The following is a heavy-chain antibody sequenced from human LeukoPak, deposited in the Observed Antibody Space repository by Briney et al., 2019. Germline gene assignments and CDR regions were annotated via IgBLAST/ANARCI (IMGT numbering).Heavy chain of an antibody. V-gene: IGHV1-18*01. CDR1: DYTFTSYG. D-gene: IGHD5-24*01. CDR3: ARGWIEMPTVYFDY. CDR2: ISTYNGNT. J-gene: IGHJ4*02. Sequence: ASVKVFCKASDYTFTSYGISWARQARGQGREWRGWISTYNGNTKYAQKLQGRVTMTADTSTRTAYMELRSLRSDDTAVYYCARGWIEMPTVYFDYWGQGTLVSVSS.